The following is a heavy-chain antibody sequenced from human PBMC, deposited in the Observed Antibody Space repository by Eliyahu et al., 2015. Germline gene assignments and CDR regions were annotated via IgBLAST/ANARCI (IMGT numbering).Heavy chain of an antibody. CDR2: INSDGSTT. CDR1: GFTFSXXW. CDR3: ARGPESSGYYAVRYYYYMDV. D-gene: IGHD3-22*01. V-gene: IGHV3-74*01. J-gene: IGHJ6*03. Sequence: EVQLVESGGGLVQPGGSLRLSCTAXGFTFSXXWXYWVRQAPGKGLVWVSHINSDGSTTTCADPVKGRFTISRDNAKNTLYLQMNSLRAEDTAVYYCARGPESSGYYAVRYYYYMDVWGKGTTVTVSS.